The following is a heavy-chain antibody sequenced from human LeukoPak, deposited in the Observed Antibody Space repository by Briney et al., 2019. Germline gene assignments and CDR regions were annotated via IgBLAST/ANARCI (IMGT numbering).Heavy chain of an antibody. CDR1: GGSISSGDYY. CDR3: ARDRHYYDSSGYYAGFDY. D-gene: IGHD3-22*01. Sequence: SQTLSLTCTVPGGSISSGDYYWSWIRQPPGKGLEWIGYIYYSGSTYYNPSLKSRVTISVDTSKNQFSLKLSSVTAADTAVYYCARDRHYYDSSGYYAGFDYWGQGTLVTVSS. CDR2: IYYSGST. V-gene: IGHV4-30-4*01. J-gene: IGHJ4*02.